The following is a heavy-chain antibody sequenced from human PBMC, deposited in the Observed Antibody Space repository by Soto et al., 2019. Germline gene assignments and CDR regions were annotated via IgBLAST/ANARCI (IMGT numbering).Heavy chain of an antibody. CDR3: ARPLWRNDYNWGYFDL. V-gene: IGHV3-30-3*01. Sequence: QVQLVESGGGVVQPGRSLRLSCAASGFTFSSYAMHWVRQAPGKGLEWVAVISYDGSNKYYADSLKGRFTISRDNSKNTLYLQMNSLRAEETAVYYCARPLWRNDYNWGYFDLWGRGTLVTVSS. CDR2: ISYDGSNK. J-gene: IGHJ2*01. D-gene: IGHD4-4*01. CDR1: GFTFSSYA.